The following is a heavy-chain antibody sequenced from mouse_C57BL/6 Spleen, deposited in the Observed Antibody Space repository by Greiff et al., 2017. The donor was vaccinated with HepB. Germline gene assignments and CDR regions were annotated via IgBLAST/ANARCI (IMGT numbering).Heavy chain of an antibody. CDR2: IHPNTGST. CDR3: ASGGVCDGYYVLYYFGY. V-gene: IGHV1-64*01. Sequence: QVQLQQPGAELVKPGASVKLSCKASGYTFTSYWMHWVKQRPGQGLEWIGMIHPNTGSTNYNEKFKSKATLTVDKSSSTAYMQLSSLTSEDSAVYYCASGGVCDGYYVLYYFGYWGQGTSVTVSS. J-gene: IGHJ2*02. D-gene: IGHD2-3*01. CDR1: GYTFTSYW.